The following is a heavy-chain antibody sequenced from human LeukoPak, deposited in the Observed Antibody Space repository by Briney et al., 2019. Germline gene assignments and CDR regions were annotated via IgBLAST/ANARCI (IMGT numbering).Heavy chain of an antibody. D-gene: IGHD3-3*01. V-gene: IGHV1-8*01. CDR1: GYTFTSYA. CDR2: MNPNSGNT. CDR3: ALRGYQYWYLDL. J-gene: IGHJ2*01. Sequence: ASVKVSCTASGYTFTSYAINWVRQATGQGLEWMGWMNPNSGNTGYAQKFQGRVTMTRNTSISTAYMELSSLRSEDTAVYYCALRGYQYWYLDLWGRGTLVTVSS.